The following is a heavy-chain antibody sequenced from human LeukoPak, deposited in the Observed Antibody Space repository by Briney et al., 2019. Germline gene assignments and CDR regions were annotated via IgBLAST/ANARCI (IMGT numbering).Heavy chain of an antibody. J-gene: IGHJ4*02. Sequence: GASVKVSCKASGGTFSSYAISWVRQAPGQGLEWMGGIIPIFGTANYAQKFQGRVTITADESTSTAYMELSSLRSEDTAVYYCARTTVTTYYFDYWGQGTLVTVSS. V-gene: IGHV1-69*13. CDR1: GGTFSSYA. D-gene: IGHD4-17*01. CDR3: ARTTVTTYYFDY. CDR2: IIPIFGTA.